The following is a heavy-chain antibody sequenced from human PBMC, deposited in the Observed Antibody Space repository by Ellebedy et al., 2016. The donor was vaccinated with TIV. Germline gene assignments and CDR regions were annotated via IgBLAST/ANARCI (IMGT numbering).Heavy chain of an antibody. CDR3: ARLITIFGRGYYYYYYGMDV. Sequence: AASVKVSCKASGGTFSSYAISWVRQAPGQGLEWMGRIIPILGIANYAQKFQGRVTITADKSTSTAYMELSSLRSEDTAVYYCARLITIFGRGYYYYYYGMDVWGQGTTVTVSS. V-gene: IGHV1-69*04. CDR1: GGTFSSYA. J-gene: IGHJ6*02. D-gene: IGHD3-3*01. CDR2: IIPILGIA.